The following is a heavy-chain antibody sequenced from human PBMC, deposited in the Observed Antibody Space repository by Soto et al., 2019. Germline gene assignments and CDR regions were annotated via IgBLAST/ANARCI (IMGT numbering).Heavy chain of an antibody. CDR2: INHSGST. D-gene: IGHD2-8*02. V-gene: IGHV4-34*01. CDR3: ARDKITGLFDY. CDR1: GGYFCGYY. J-gene: IGHJ4*02. Sequence: SETLSVTCAVYGGYFCGYYWSWIRQPPGKGLEWIGEINHSGSTNYNPSLKSRVTISVDTSKNQFSLKLSSVTAADTAVYYCARDKITGLFDYWGQGTLVTVPS.